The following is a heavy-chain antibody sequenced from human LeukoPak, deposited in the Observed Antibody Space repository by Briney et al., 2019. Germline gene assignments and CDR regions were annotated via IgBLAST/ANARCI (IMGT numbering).Heavy chain of an antibody. Sequence: KYGESLKISCKGSGYSFTSYWIGWVRQMPGKGLEWMGIIYPGDSDTRYSPSFQGQVTISADKSISTAYLQWSSLKASDTAMYYCARHLRTRRLESDYWGQGTLVTVSS. D-gene: IGHD3-16*01. CDR3: ARHLRTRRLESDY. V-gene: IGHV5-51*01. J-gene: IGHJ4*02. CDR1: GYSFTSYW. CDR2: IYPGDSDT.